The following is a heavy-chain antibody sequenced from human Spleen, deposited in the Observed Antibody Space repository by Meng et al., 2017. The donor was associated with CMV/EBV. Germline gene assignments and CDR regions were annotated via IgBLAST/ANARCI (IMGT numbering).Heavy chain of an antibody. Sequence: GESLKISCAASGFTFSSYSMNWVRQAPGKGLEWVSSISSSSSYIYYADSVKGRFTISRGNAKNSLYLQMNSLRAEDTAVYYCARDLEITVFGVVQSNNYGMDVWGQGTTVTVSS. D-gene: IGHD3-3*01. J-gene: IGHJ6*02. CDR2: ISSSSSYI. CDR3: ARDLEITVFGVVQSNNYGMDV. CDR1: GFTFSSYS. V-gene: IGHV3-21*01.